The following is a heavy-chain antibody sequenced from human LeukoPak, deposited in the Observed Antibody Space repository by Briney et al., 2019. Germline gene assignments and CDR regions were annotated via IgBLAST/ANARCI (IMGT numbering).Heavy chain of an antibody. CDR3: TKELHVAVAVADYYYFYMDV. D-gene: IGHD6-19*01. CDR1: GFAFSSFA. V-gene: IGHV3-23*01. CDR2: INGGGNTT. Sequence: GGSLRLSCAASGFAFSSFAMGWVRQSPGKGLEWLSTINGGGNTTFYADSVKGRFTISRDNSKNALYLHMDSLRPDDTAIYYCTKELHVAVAVADYYYFYMDVCGRGTAVTVSS. J-gene: IGHJ6*03.